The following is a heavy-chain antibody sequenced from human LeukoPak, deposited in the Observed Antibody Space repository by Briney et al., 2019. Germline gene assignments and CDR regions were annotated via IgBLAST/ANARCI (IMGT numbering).Heavy chain of an antibody. CDR1: GFTFTTYW. J-gene: IGHJ4*02. CDR2: IKKDGSEK. CDR3: ARDRGDYGDCHDC. Sequence: GGSLRLSCATSGFTFTTYWMSWVRQAPGRGLEWVANIKKDGSEKYYVDSVKGRFTISRDNAKNSLYLQMNSVRAEDTAVYYCARDRGDYGDCHDCWGQGTLVTVSS. V-gene: IGHV3-7*01. D-gene: IGHD4-17*01.